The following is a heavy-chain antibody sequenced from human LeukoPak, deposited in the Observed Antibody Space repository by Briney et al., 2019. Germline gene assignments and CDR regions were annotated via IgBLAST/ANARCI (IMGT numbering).Heavy chain of an antibody. J-gene: IGHJ4*02. CDR3: AKDNGVPAAQLPNDY. CDR1: GFTFSSYA. D-gene: IGHD2-2*01. Sequence: GGSLRLSCAASGFTFSSYAMGWVRQAPGKGLEWVSAISGSGGSTYYADSVKGRFTISRDNSKNTLYLQMNSLRAEDTAVYYCAKDNGVPAAQLPNDYWGQGTLVAVSS. CDR2: ISGSGGST. V-gene: IGHV3-23*01.